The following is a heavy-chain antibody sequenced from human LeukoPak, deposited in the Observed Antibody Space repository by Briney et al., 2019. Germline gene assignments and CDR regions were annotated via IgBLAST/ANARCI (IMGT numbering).Heavy chain of an antibody. Sequence: SETLSLTCTVSGDSISSYYWSWSRQPPGKVLEWIGYIYYSGSTNYNPSLKSRVTISLDTSKNQFSLNLSSVTAADTAVYYCARKSFHTSSYDYWGQGTLVTVSS. CDR3: ARKSFHTSSYDY. V-gene: IGHV4-59*01. D-gene: IGHD2-2*01. CDR2: IYYSGST. CDR1: GDSISSYY. J-gene: IGHJ4*02.